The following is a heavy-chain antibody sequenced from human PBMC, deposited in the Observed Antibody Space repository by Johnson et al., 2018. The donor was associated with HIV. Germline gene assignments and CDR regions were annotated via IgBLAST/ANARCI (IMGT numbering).Heavy chain of an antibody. CDR3: MLRTHAEKAFDI. CDR1: GFTFDDYA. CDR2: ISWNSGSI. D-gene: IGHD2-8*01. Sequence: VQLVESGGVVVQPGGSLRLSCAASGFTFDDYAMHWVRQAPGKGLEWVSGISWNSGSIGYADSVKGRFTISRDNSKNTLYLQMNSLRAEDTAVYYCMLRTHAEKAFDIWGQGTMVTVSS. V-gene: IGHV3-9*01. J-gene: IGHJ3*02.